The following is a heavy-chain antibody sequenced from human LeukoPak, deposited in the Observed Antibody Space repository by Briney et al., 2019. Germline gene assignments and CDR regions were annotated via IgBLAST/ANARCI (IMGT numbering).Heavy chain of an antibody. CDR1: GYTFTSYG. V-gene: IGHV1-18*01. J-gene: IGHJ5*02. Sequence: GASVKVSCKASGYTFTSYGISWVRQAPGQGLEWMGWISAYNGNTNYAQKLQGRVTMTTDTSTSTAYMELRSLRSDDTAVCYCARDKAPLRYFDWSPYNWFDPWGQGTLVTVSS. CDR2: ISAYNGNT. CDR3: ARDKAPLRYFDWSPYNWFDP. D-gene: IGHD3-9*01.